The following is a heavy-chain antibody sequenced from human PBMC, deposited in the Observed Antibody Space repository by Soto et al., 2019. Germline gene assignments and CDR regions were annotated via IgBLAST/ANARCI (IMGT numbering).Heavy chain of an antibody. D-gene: IGHD6-13*01. CDR3: ARGIAAAGRYKYYYYGMDV. CDR1: GFTFSSYA. V-gene: IGHV3-30-3*01. CDR2: ISYDGSNK. Sequence: GGSLRLSCAASGFTFSSYAMYWVRQAPGKGLEWVAVISYDGSNKYYADSVKGRFTISRDNSKNTLYLQMNSLRAEDTAVYYCARGIAAAGRYKYYYYGMDVWGQGTTVTVSS. J-gene: IGHJ6*02.